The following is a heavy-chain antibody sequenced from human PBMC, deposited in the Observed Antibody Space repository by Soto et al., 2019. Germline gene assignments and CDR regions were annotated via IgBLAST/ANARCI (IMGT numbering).Heavy chain of an antibody. CDR1: GFTFSDHY. J-gene: IGHJ6*02. CDR2: TRNKANSYTT. CDR3: ARHDPIVGATTRHYYYGMDV. Sequence: GGSLRLSCAASGFTFSDHYMDWVRQAPGKGLEWVGRTRNKANSYTTEYAASVKGRFTISRDDSKNSLYLQMNSLKTEDTAVYYCARHDPIVGATTRHYYYGMDVWGQGTTVTVSS. V-gene: IGHV3-72*01. D-gene: IGHD1-26*01.